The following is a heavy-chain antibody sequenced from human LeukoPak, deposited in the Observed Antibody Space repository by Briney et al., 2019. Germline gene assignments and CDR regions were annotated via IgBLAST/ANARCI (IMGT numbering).Heavy chain of an antibody. D-gene: IGHD3-22*01. CDR3: ARGDSSGYYDPTEFDY. V-gene: IGHV4-59*12. J-gene: IGHJ4*02. Sequence: PSETLSLTCTVSGGSISSYYWSWIRQPPGKGLEWIGYIYYSGSTNYNPSLKSRVTISVDTSKNQFSLKLSSVTAADTAVYYCARGDSSGYYDPTEFDYWGQGTLVTVSS. CDR2: IYYSGST. CDR1: GGSISSYY.